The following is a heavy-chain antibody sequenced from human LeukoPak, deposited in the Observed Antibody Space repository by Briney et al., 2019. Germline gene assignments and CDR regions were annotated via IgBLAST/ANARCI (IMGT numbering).Heavy chain of an antibody. CDR1: GGSISSGGYY. D-gene: IGHD6-19*01. J-gene: IGHJ6*02. CDR2: IYYSGST. Sequence: PSETLSLTCTVSGGSISSGGYYWSWIRQHPGKGLEWIGYIYYSGSTYYNPSLKSRVTISVDTSKNQFSLKLSSVTAADTAVYYCARMGSSGWEYYGMDVWGQGTTVTVSS. V-gene: IGHV4-31*03. CDR3: ARMGSSGWEYYGMDV.